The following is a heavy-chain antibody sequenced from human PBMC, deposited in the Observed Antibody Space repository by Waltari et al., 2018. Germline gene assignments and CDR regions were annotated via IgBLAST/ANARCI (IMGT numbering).Heavy chain of an antibody. D-gene: IGHD6-19*01. J-gene: IGHJ4*02. CDR1: GFPFSSSA. CDR2: ISYYGSNK. Sequence: QVQLVESGGGVVQPGRSLRLSCAASGFPFSSSAMLWFRQAPGKGLEWVAVISYYGSNKYYADSVKGRFTISRDNSKNTLYLQMNSLRAEDTAVYYCARDKKGSGWYPYWGQGTLVTVSS. V-gene: IGHV3-30*01. CDR3: ARDKKGSGWYPY.